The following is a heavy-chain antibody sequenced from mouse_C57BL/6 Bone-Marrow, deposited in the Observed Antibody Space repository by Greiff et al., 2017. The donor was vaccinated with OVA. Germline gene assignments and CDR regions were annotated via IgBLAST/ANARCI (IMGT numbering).Heavy chain of an antibody. D-gene: IGHD1-1*01. J-gene: IGHJ4*01. CDR2: IYPGDGDT. V-gene: IGHV1-82*01. CDR3: ARGYYGSSEDWYAMDY. CDR1: GYAFSSSW. Sequence: VQLQQSGPELVKPGASVKISCKASGYAFSSSWMNWVKQRPGQGLEWIGRIYPGDGDTNYNGKFKGKATLTADKSSSTAYMQLSSLTSEDSAVYVCARGYYGSSEDWYAMDYWGQGTSVTVSS.